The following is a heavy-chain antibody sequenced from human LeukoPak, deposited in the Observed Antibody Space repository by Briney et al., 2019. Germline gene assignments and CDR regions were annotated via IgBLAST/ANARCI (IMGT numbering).Heavy chain of an antibody. CDR2: ISSSSSYI. D-gene: IGHD3-3*01. CDR3: ARAERITIFGVAPRYYYMDV. Sequence: PGGSLRLSCAASGFTFSSYSMNWVRQAPGKGLEWVSSISSSSSYIYYADSVKGRFTISRDNAKNSLYLQMNSLRAEDTAVYYCARAERITIFGVAPRYYYMDVWGKGTTVTVSS. CDR1: GFTFSSYS. V-gene: IGHV3-21*01. J-gene: IGHJ6*03.